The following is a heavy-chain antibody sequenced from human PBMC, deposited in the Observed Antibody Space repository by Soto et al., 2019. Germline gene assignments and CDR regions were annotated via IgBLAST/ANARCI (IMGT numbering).Heavy chain of an antibody. Sequence: QVQLVESGGGVVQPGTSLRLSCVGSGFTFRSYVIHWVRQAPGKGLEWVALTSYYGSNNFYGDSVKGRFTISRHNSRNTVELQMDSLRSDDTSLYYWARWWTTWGLDVWGQGTLVSVSS. V-gene: IGHV3-33*05. CDR2: TSYYGSNN. J-gene: IGHJ4*02. D-gene: IGHD2-15*01. CDR1: GFTFRSYV. CDR3: ARWWTTWGLDV.